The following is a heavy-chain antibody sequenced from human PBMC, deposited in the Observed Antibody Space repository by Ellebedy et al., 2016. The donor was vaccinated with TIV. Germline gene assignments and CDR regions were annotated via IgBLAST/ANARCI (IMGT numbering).Heavy chain of an antibody. CDR2: ISAYNGYT. V-gene: IGHV1-18*04. J-gene: IGHJ5*02. CDR3: VVGLFHP. Sequence: AASVKVSCKASGYTFTSYGISWVRQAPGQGLEWMGWISAYNGYTNYAQKVQGRVTMTRNTSTSTAYMELSSLRSDDTAVYYCVVGLFHPWGQGTLVSVSS. CDR1: GYTFTSYG. D-gene: IGHD3/OR15-3a*01.